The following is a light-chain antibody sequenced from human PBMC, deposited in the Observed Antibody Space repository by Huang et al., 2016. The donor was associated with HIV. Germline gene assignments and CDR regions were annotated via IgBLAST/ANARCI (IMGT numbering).Light chain of an antibody. CDR2: GAS. CDR1: LSVSTN. J-gene: IGKJ4*01. CDR3: QQYDNWPLT. Sequence: ERVMTQSPATVSLSPGERATLSCRASLSVSTNLAWYQQRPGQAPRLLIYGASTRATGIPARFSGGGSGADFTLTISSLQSEDFAVYYCQQYDNWPLTFGGGTKVQIK. V-gene: IGKV3-15*01.